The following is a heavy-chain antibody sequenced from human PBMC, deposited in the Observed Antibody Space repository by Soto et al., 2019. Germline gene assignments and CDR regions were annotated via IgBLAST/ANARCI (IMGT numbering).Heavy chain of an antibody. D-gene: IGHD4-4*01. V-gene: IGHV1-2*04. J-gene: IGHJ6*02. CDR2: INPNSGGT. CDR3: ARERMTTVIYYGMDV. Sequence: ASVKVSCKASGYTFTGYYMHWVRQAPGQGLEWMGWINPNSGGTNYAQKFQGWVTMTRDTSISTAYMELSRLRSDDTAVYYCARERMTTVIYYGMDVLGQLTTVTVSS. CDR1: GYTFTGYY.